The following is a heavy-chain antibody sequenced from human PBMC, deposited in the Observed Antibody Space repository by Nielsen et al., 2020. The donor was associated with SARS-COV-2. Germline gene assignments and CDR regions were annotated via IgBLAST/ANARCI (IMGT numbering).Heavy chain of an antibody. CDR1: GYTFTDYY. Sequence: ASVTVSCKASGYTFTDYYIHWVRQAPGQGLEWMGRINPYSGGTNYAQKFQGTVTMIRDASISTVYMELTSDDTAVYYCARARATIFGLVMSYGMDVWGQGTTVAVSS. V-gene: IGHV1-2*06. CDR2: INPYSGGT. D-gene: IGHD3/OR15-3a*01. J-gene: IGHJ6*02. CDR3: ARARATIFGLVMSYGMDV.